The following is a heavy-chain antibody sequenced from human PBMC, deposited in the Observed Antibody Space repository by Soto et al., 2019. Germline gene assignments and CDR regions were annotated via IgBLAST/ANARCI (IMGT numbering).Heavy chain of an antibody. CDR1: GYTLAELS. J-gene: IGHJ4*02. CDR2: FDPEDGET. Sequence: GASVKVSCKVSGYTLAELSMHWVRQAPGKGFEWMGGFDPEDGETIYAQKFQGRVTMTEDTSTDTAYMELSSLRSEDTAVYYCATGRHYYDSSGYYYRDYWGQGTLVTVSS. D-gene: IGHD3-22*01. CDR3: ATGRHYYDSSGYYYRDY. V-gene: IGHV1-24*01.